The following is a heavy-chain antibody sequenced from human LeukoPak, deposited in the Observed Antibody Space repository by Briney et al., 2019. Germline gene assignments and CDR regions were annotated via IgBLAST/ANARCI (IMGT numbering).Heavy chain of an antibody. CDR3: AKDFGDDIAKYYFDY. CDR2: IRYDGSNK. CDR1: GFTFSSYG. D-gene: IGHD3-3*01. V-gene: IGHV3-30*02. J-gene: IGHJ4*02. Sequence: GSLRLSCAASGFTFSSYGMHWVRQAPGKGLEWVAFIRYDGSNKYYADSVKGRFTISRDNSKNTLYLQMNSLRAEDTAVYYCAKDFGDDIAKYYFDYWGQGTLVTVSS.